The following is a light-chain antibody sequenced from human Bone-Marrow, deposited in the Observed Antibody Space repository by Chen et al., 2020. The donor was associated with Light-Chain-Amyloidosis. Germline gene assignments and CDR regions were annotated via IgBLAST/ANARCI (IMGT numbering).Light chain of an antibody. CDR2: WAS. CDR1: QSVLYSSNNNNY. Sequence: DIVMTQSPDSLAVSLGETPTINCKSSQSVLYSSNNNNYLAWYQHKPGQPPKLLIYWASTRQFGVPDRFSGSGSGTDFTLTISSLQAEDVAVYYCQQYYSTPITFGQGTRLEIK. V-gene: IGKV4-1*01. CDR3: QQYYSTPIT. J-gene: IGKJ5*01.